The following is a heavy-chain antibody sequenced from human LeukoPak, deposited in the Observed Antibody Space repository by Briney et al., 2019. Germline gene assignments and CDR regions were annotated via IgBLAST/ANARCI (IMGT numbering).Heavy chain of an antibody. CDR3: ARAYSNYYMDV. CDR2: IYYSGST. CDR1: GGSISSGGYS. V-gene: IGHV4-30-4*07. J-gene: IGHJ6*03. D-gene: IGHD4-11*01. Sequence: SETLSLTCTVSGGSISSGGYSWSWIRQPPGKGLEWIGYIYYSGSTYYNPSLKSRVTLSVDTSKNQFSLKLSSVTAADTAVYYCARAYSNYYMDVWGKGTTVTVSS.